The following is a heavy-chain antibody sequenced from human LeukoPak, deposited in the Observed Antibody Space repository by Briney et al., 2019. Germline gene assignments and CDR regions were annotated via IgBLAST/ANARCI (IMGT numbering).Heavy chain of an antibody. CDR3: ARDSGHDAFDI. CDR2: ISSSSGYI. J-gene: IGHJ3*02. CDR1: GFTFSSYS. V-gene: IGHV3-21*01. Sequence: GGSLRLSCAASGFTFSSYSMNWVRQAPGKGLEWVSSISSSSGYIYSADSVKGRFTISRDNAKNSLYLQMNSLRAEDTAVYYCARDSGHDAFDIWGQGTMVTVSS.